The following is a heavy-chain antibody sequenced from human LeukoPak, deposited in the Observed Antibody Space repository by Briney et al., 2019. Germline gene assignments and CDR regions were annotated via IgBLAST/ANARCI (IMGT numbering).Heavy chain of an antibody. CDR3: ARRQTYFDY. Sequence: SETLSLACSVSAGSIFSTTFYWSWIRQPPGKGLEWIGYIHTSGSTNYNPSLKSRVTLSVDTSKNQFSLKLTSVTAADTAVYYCARRQTYFDYWGQGTLVTVSS. V-gene: IGHV4-4*09. CDR2: IHTSGST. CDR1: AGSIFSTTFY. J-gene: IGHJ4*02.